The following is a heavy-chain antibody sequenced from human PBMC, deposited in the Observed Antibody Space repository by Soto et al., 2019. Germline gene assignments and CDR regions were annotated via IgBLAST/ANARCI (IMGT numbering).Heavy chain of an antibody. J-gene: IGHJ6*02. CDR1: GFSLSTTGVG. D-gene: IGHD2-21*01. V-gene: IGHV2-5*02. Sequence: QITLKESGPTLVKPTQTLTLTCTFSGFSLSTTGVGVGWIRQPPGKALEWLALIYWDDDKRYNPSLKSRLTITTDTSKHQVVLTMTNMDPVDTATYYCVQSRCGGDCLQSYSSHSYYGLDVWGQGTTVTVSS. CDR2: IYWDDDK. CDR3: VQSRCGGDCLQSYSSHSYYGLDV.